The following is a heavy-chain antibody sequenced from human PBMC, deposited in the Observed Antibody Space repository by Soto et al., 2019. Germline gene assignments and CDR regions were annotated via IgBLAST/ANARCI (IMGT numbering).Heavy chain of an antibody. CDR1: GFIFSSYA. V-gene: IGHV3-23*01. J-gene: IGHJ4*02. Sequence: LRLSCAASGFIFSSYAMHWVRQAPGKGLEWVSSISGSGRITDYADFVKGRFTISRDSSKDALDLEMNSLRADDTAVYFCAKDPYSDVWSGYFPYFDYWAQGILVTVSS. CDR2: ISGSGRIT. CDR3: AKDPYSDVWSGYFPYFDY. D-gene: IGHD3-3*01.